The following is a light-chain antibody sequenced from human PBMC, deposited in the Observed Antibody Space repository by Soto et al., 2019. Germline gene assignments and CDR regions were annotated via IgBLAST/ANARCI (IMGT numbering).Light chain of an antibody. CDR2: AS. J-gene: IGKJ4*01. CDR1: QSIRSY. CDR3: QQSYSTPLT. V-gene: IGKV1-39*01. Sequence: DIQMTQSPSSLSASVGDRVTITCRASQSIRSYLNWYQQKPGRVPKLLIYASSLQSGGPSRFSGSGSGTYFTLTISSLQPEDFATYYCQQSYSTPLTFGGGTKVEIK.